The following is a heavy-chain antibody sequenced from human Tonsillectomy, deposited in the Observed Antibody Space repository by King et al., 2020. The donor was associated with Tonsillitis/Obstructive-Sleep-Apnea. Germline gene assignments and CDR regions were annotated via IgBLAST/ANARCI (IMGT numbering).Heavy chain of an antibody. D-gene: IGHD1-20*01. Sequence: VQLVESGGDVVQPGRSLRLSCAASGFTFSSYPMHWVRQAPGKGLEWVAVISFDGSDKYYADSVKGRFTISRDNSKNTPYLQMTSLRAEDTAVYYCARDRRINFALGGWFDPWGQGTLVTVSS. CDR2: ISFDGSDK. CDR3: ARDRRINFALGGWFDP. J-gene: IGHJ5*02. CDR1: GFTFSSYP. V-gene: IGHV3-30*01.